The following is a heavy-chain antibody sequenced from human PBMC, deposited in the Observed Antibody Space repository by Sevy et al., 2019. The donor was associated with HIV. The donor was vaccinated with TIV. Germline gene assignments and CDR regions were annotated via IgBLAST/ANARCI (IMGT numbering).Heavy chain of an antibody. Sequence: GGSLRLSCAASGFTFSTYAMSWVRQAPGKGLEWVSAISGSGGRTYYADSVKGRFTISRDNSKRSVYLQMSSLRAEDTAVYCCVKEEEGWSIADYWGQGTLVTVSS. CDR2: ISGSGGRT. CDR3: VKEEEGWSIADY. CDR1: GFTFSTYA. D-gene: IGHD6-6*01. J-gene: IGHJ4*02. V-gene: IGHV3-23*01.